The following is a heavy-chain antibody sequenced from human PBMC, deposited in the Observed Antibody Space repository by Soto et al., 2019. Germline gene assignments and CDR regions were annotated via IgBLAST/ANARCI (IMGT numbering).Heavy chain of an antibody. CDR2: MYNTGST. V-gene: IGHV4-59*01. D-gene: IGHD2-21*02. CDR1: GGSISSYY. Sequence: TSETLSLTCTVSGGSISSYYWSWIRQPPGKGLEWIGYMYNTGSTIYNPSLKRRVTISVDTSKNQFSLKLNSVTAADTSVYYCARDLWGYCGADCYPLDVWGQGTMVTVS. J-gene: IGHJ6*02. CDR3: ARDLWGYCGADCYPLDV.